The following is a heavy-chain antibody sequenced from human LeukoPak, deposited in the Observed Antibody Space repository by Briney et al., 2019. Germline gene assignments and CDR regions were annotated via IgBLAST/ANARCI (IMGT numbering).Heavy chain of an antibody. CDR1: GGSFSGYY. Sequence: SETPSLTCAVYGGSFSGYYWSWIRQPPGKGLEWIGEINHSGSTYYNPSLKSRVTISVDRSKNQFSLKLSSVTAADTAVYYCARAPRGGDYVWFDPWGQGTLVTVSS. D-gene: IGHD4-17*01. V-gene: IGHV4-34*01. CDR3: ARAPRGGDYVWFDP. CDR2: INHSGST. J-gene: IGHJ5*02.